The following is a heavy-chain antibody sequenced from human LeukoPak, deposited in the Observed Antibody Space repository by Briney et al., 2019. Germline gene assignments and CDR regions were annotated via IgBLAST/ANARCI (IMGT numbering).Heavy chain of an antibody. D-gene: IGHD4-17*01. CDR1: GFTFSSYT. J-gene: IGHJ4*02. Sequence: SGGSLRLSCAASGFTFSSYTMNWVRQAPGKGLEWVSSISSSGSYIYYADSMKGRLTISRDNAKNSLYLQMNSLRAEDTAVYYCARGGDYLEFDYWGQGTLVTVSS. CDR2: ISSSGSYI. CDR3: ARGGDYLEFDY. V-gene: IGHV3-21*01.